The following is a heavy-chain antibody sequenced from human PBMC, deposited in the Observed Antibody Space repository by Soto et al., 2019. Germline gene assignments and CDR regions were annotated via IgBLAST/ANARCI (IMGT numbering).Heavy chain of an antibody. D-gene: IGHD6-13*01. CDR1: GFTFRSYS. V-gene: IGHV3-21*01. CDR3: ARGAVAGAGIPPYYFDQ. Sequence: GGSLRLSCAASGFTFRSYSMSWVRQAPGKGLEWVSSISSSSAYIYYADSLKGRFTISRDNAKNSLYLQVNSLRAEDTAVYYCARGAVAGAGIPPYYFDQWGQATLVTVSS. CDR2: ISSSSAYI. J-gene: IGHJ4*02.